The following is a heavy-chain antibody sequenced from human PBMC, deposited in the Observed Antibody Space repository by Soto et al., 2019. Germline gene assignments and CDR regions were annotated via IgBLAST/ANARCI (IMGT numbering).Heavy chain of an antibody. CDR2: ISAHNGNT. V-gene: IGHV1-18*04. CDR1: GDTFSSFD. D-gene: IGHD1-1*01. J-gene: IGHJ6*03. Sequence: QVLLVQSGPEVKRPGASVKVSCKASGDTFSSFDISWVRQAPGQGPEWMGCISAHNGNTNFAQKFQGRVSLTTDTAVPTAYMELRGLRSDDAGVYFCTTFHFTHSGDNSHFHMAVWGTGTTVTVSS. CDR3: TTFHFTHSGDNSHFHMAV.